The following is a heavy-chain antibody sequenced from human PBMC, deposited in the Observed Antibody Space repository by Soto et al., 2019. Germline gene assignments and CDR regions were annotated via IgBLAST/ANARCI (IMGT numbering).Heavy chain of an antibody. J-gene: IGHJ4*02. CDR2: ISWNSGSI. V-gene: IGHV3-9*01. CDR1: GFTFDDYA. CDR3: AKYPGRCIVGATCFDY. D-gene: IGHD1-26*01. Sequence: EVKLVESGGGLVQPGRSLRLSCSASGFTFDDYAMHWVRQAPGKGLECVSGISWNSGSIGYADSVKGRFTISRDNAKNSLSLQMNSLRYEDTALYYCAKYPGRCIVGATCFDYWGQGTLGTVSS.